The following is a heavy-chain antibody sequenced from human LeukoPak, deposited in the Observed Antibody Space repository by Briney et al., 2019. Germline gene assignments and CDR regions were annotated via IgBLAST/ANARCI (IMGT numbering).Heavy chain of an antibody. J-gene: IGHJ5*02. V-gene: IGHV3-30*03. CDR3: ARDWGSSGWYNWFDP. Sequence: GGSLRLSCAASGFTFSSYGMHWVRQAPGKGLEWVAVISYDGSNKYYADSVKGRFTISRDNSDNTLYLQMNSLRVEDTAVYYCARDWGSSGWYNWFDPWGQGILVTVSS. D-gene: IGHD3-16*01. CDR1: GFTFSSYG. CDR2: ISYDGSNK.